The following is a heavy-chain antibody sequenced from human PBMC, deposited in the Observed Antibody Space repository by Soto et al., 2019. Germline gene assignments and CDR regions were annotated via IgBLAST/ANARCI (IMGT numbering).Heavy chain of an antibody. J-gene: IGHJ6*02. Sequence: SQTLSLTCAIPGDSVSSNSAAWNWIRQSPSRGLEWLGRTYYRSKWYNDYAVSVKSRITINPDTSKNQFSLQLNSVTPEDTAVYYCARLNRGITGKTTYYNGMDVWGPGTKVTVSS. CDR1: GDSVSSNSAA. CDR2: TYYRSKWYN. CDR3: ARLNRGITGKTTYYNGMDV. V-gene: IGHV6-1*01. D-gene: IGHD1-20*01.